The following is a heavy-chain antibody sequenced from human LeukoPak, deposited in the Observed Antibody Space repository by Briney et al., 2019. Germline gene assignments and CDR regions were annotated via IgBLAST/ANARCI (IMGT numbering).Heavy chain of an antibody. CDR2: IFYSGST. CDR3: ARVYYGRTYDYWYFDL. D-gene: IGHD3-10*01. CDR1: GFTFTTYG. V-gene: IGHV4-59*01. Sequence: PGGSLRLSCSASGFTFTTYGMNWIRQPPGKGLEWIGYIFYSGSTNYNPSLKSRVTISVDTSKNQFSLKLSSVTAADTAVYFCARVYYGRTYDYWYFDLWGRGTLVTVSS. J-gene: IGHJ2*01.